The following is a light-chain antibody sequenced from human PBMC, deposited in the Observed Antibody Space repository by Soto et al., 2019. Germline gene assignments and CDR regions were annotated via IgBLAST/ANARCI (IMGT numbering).Light chain of an antibody. Sequence: EIVMTQSPATLSVSPGERATLSCRASQSVSSKLAWYQQKPGQAPRLLIYGASTRATGIPARFSGSGSGTEFTLTFSSLQSEDFAVYCCQQYTNWPFSFGPGAKVDIK. CDR3: QQYTNWPFS. J-gene: IGKJ3*01. V-gene: IGKV3-15*01. CDR1: QSVSSK. CDR2: GAS.